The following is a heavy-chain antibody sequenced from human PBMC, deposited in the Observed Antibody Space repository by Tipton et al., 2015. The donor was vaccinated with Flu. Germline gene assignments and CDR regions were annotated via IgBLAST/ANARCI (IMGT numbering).Heavy chain of an antibody. V-gene: IGHV4-59*12. CDR3: ARGLGVVVAVAFDI. CDR1: GASISDYY. CDR2: ISYSGTT. J-gene: IGHJ3*02. D-gene: IGHD2-15*01. Sequence: TLSLTCSVSGASISDYYWNWIRQRPGKGLEWLAHISYSGTTDYNPSLKSRVTISVDTSKNQFSLKLSSVTAADTAVYYCARGLGVVVAVAFDIWGQGTMVTVSS.